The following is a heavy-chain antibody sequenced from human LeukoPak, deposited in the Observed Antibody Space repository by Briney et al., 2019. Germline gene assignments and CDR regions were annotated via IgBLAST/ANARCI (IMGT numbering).Heavy chain of an antibody. CDR2: ISVSDDST. CDR3: ARDRYCVSTNCPYDF. J-gene: IGHJ4*02. D-gene: IGHD2-2*01. CDR1: GFTSSDYT. Sequence: PGGSLRLSCAASGFTSSDYTMNWVRQSPGKGLEWASGISVSDDSTYYADSVKGRFTISRDKPNNMLHLQMNSLRAEDTAVYYCARDRYCVSTNCPYDFWGQGTPVTVSS. V-gene: IGHV3-23*01.